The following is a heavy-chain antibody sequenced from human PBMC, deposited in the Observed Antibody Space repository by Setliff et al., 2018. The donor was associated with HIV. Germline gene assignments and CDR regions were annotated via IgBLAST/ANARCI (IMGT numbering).Heavy chain of an antibody. CDR1: GFTFSNYW. D-gene: IGHD6-6*01. Sequence: GGSLRLSCAASGFTFSNYWMDWVRQAPGKGLEWVAVISYDGINKYYADSVKGRFTISRDNSKNTLYLQMNSLRAEDTAVYYCAKDPEYSSSYYFFYMDVWGKGTTVTVSS. V-gene: IGHV3-30*18. CDR2: ISYDGINK. J-gene: IGHJ6*03. CDR3: AKDPEYSSSYYFFYMDV.